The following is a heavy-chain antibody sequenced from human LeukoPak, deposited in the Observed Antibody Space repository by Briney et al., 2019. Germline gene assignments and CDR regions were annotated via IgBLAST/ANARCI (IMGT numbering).Heavy chain of an antibody. CDR1: GYTFTSYA. Sequence: ASVKVSCKASGYTFTSYAMNWVRQAPVQGLEWIGWINTNTGNPTYAQGFTGRFVFSLDTSVSTAYLQISSLKAEDTAVYYCARGRRITVFGVGNYYMDVWGKGTTVTVSS. V-gene: IGHV7-4-1*02. CDR2: INTNTGNP. J-gene: IGHJ6*03. CDR3: ARGRRITVFGVGNYYMDV. D-gene: IGHD3-3*01.